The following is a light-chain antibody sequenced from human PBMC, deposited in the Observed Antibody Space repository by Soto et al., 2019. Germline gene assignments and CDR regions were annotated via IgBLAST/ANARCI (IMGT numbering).Light chain of an antibody. CDR1: QGISNY. J-gene: IGKJ1*01. CDR3: QKYNSAPRT. V-gene: IGKV1-27*01. CDR2: AAS. Sequence: DIQMTQSPSSLSASVGDRVTVTCRASQGISNYLAWYQQKPGKIPKLLIYAASTLESGVPSRFSGSGSGTDFALTISSLQPEDVATYYCQKYNSAPRTFGQGTKVDIK.